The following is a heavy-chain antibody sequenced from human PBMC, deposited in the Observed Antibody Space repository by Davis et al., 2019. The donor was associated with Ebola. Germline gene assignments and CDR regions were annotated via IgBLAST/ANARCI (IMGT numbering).Heavy chain of an antibody. Sequence: GGSLRLSCTSSGFTFSSYAIHWVRQAPGKGLEWVAVISYDGSNKYYADSVKGRFTISRDNSKNTLYLQMNSLRSDDTAVYYCARAQFPTTSDHWGQGTLVTVSS. J-gene: IGHJ4*02. CDR3: ARAQFPTTSDH. V-gene: IGHV3-30-3*01. CDR2: ISYDGSNK. D-gene: IGHD1-1*01. CDR1: GFTFSSYA.